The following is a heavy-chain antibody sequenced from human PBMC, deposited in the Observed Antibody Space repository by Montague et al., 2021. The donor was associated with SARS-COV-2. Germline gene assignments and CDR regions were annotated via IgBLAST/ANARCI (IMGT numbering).Heavy chain of an antibody. D-gene: IGHD3-9*01. CDR3: AVVDILTGYSLNY. V-gene: IGHV4-39*01. CDR1: HGSTSSSSYY. Sequence: SETLSLTCTVSHGSTSSSSYYWGWIRQPPGKGLEWIGGIYHTGRTYNNPSLKSRVTLSVDTSRNQFSLKVSSVTAAETAMYYCAVVDILTGYSLNYWGQGTLVTFSS. CDR2: IYHTGRT. J-gene: IGHJ4*02.